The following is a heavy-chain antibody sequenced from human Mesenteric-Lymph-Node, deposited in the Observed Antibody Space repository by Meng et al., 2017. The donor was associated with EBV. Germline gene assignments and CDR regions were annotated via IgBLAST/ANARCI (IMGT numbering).Heavy chain of an antibody. V-gene: IGHV4-59*01. Sequence: QVQLRRGGVGLVKPSETLPLTCTVSGGSISKYYWSWIRQPPGKGLEWIGYIYYSGSTNYNPSLKTRVTISVDTSKNQFSLKLSSVTAADTAVYYCGRGGTVTAIRGGFDSWGQGTLVTVSS. J-gene: IGHJ4*02. CDR3: GRGGTVTAIRGGFDS. CDR2: IYYSGST. D-gene: IGHD2-21*02. CDR1: GGSISKYY.